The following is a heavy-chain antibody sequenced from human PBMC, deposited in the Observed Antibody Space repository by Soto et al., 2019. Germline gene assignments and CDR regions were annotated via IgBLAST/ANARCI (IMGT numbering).Heavy chain of an antibody. CDR1: GYICNSFG. J-gene: IGHJ4*02. CDR3: ARRWTTGEIDY. D-gene: IGHD4-17*01. Sequence: QVQLVQSGGEVKKPGASVKVSCKASGYICNSFGISWVRQAPGQGLEWMGGISAYTGNTKYAQNFQGRVTMTTDTSTSTAYMELRSLRSDDTAVYYCARRWTTGEIDYWGQGTLVTVSS. V-gene: IGHV1-18*01. CDR2: ISAYTGNT.